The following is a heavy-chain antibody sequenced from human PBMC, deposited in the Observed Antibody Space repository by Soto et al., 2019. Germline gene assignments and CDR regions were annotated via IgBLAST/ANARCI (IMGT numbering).Heavy chain of an antibody. Sequence: QVRLQESGPGQLRPSETLSLTCSASGESISNFYWSWIRQSAGKGLEWIGHVHVSGGTDYNAPLQSRVSMSVDTSSNHVSLQLRSLTAADTAIYYCARDRYGWYPGFDLDIWGPGTTVTVSS. CDR3: ARDRYGWYPGFDLDI. CDR1: GESISNFY. D-gene: IGHD6-19*01. J-gene: IGHJ6*02. CDR2: VHVSGGT. V-gene: IGHV4-4*07.